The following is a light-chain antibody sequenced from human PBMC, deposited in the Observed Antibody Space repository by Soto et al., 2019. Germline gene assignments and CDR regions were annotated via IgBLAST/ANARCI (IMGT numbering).Light chain of an antibody. Sequence: DIQMTQSPSSLSASVGDRVTITCRASQAIRNSLAWYQQKPGKVPRLLIYAASTLQPGVPSRLSGSGSGTDFTLTISSLQPEDVATYYCQQAYSAPFTFGPGTKLVIK. CDR2: AAS. V-gene: IGKV1-27*01. J-gene: IGKJ3*01. CDR3: QQAYSAPFT. CDR1: QAIRNS.